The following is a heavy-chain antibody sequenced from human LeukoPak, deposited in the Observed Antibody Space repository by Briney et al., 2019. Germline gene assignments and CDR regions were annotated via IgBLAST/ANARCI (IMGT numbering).Heavy chain of an antibody. CDR3: ARYAGYSSFDY. D-gene: IGHD6-13*01. CDR2: IYPGDSDT. J-gene: IGHJ4*02. Sequence: GESLKISCKGSGYSFTSYWIGCVRQMPGKGPEWMGIIYPGDSDTRYSPSFQGQVTISADKSISTAYLQWSSQKASDTAMYYCARYAGYSSFDYWGQGTLVTVSS. CDR1: GYSFTSYW. V-gene: IGHV5-51*01.